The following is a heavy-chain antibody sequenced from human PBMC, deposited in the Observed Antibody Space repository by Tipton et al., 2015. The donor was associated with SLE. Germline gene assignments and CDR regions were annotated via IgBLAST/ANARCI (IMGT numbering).Heavy chain of an antibody. CDR1: GYRFTTYW. V-gene: IGHV1-18*04. CDR3: ARDPLGPPLYWFGP. J-gene: IGHJ5*02. CDR2: ISAYNGNT. Sequence: QLVQSGAEVKKPGESLKISCKGSGYRFTTYWIGWVRQMPGKGLEWMGWISAYNGNTNYAQKLQGRVTMTTDTSTSTAYMELRSLRSDDTAVYYCARDPLGPPLYWFGPWGQGTLVTVSS.